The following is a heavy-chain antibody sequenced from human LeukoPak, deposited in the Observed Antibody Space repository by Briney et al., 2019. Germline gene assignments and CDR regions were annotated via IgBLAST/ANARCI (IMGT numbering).Heavy chain of an antibody. CDR1: GGSISSYY. Sequence: PSETLSLTCTVTGGSISSYYWSWIRQPPGKGMEWIGYIYYSGSTNYNPSLKSRVTISVDTSKNQFSLKLSSVTAADTAVYYCASQGGAFDIWGQGTMVTVSS. CDR3: ASQGGAFDI. J-gene: IGHJ3*02. V-gene: IGHV4-59*08. D-gene: IGHD3-16*01. CDR2: IYYSGST.